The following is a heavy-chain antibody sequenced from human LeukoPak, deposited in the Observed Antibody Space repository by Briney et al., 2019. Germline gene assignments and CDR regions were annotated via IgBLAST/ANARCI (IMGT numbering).Heavy chain of an antibody. Sequence: PSETLSLTCAVSGGSISSGGYSWSWIRQPPGKGLEWIGYIYHSGSTYYNPSLKSRVTISVDRSKNQFPLKLSSVTAADTAVYYCARVLRCSSTSCYNWFDPWGQGTLVTVSS. V-gene: IGHV4-30-2*01. D-gene: IGHD2-2*01. CDR3: ARVLRCSSTSCYNWFDP. CDR1: GGSISSGGYS. J-gene: IGHJ5*02. CDR2: IYHSGST.